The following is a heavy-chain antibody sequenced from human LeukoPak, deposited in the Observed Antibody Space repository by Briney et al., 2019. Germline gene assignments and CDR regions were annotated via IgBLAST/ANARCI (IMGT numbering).Heavy chain of an antibody. Sequence: VGSLKLSCAASGFTFSSYAMSWVRQAPGQGLEWVSAISGSGGSTYYADSVKGRFTMSRDNSKSTLYLQMNSLRAEDTAVYYCAGGGIVGATTGDYWGQGTLVTVSS. CDR1: GFTFSSYA. CDR3: AGGGIVGATTGDY. J-gene: IGHJ4*02. CDR2: ISGSGGST. D-gene: IGHD1-26*01. V-gene: IGHV3-23*01.